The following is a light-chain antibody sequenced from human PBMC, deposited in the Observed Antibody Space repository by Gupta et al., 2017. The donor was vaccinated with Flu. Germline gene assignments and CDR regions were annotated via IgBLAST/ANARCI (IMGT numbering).Light chain of an antibody. Sequence: SYELTQPPSVSVSPAQTASLTCSGDKLGDKYACWYQQKPGQSPVLVIYQDSKRPSGIPERFSGSNSGNTATLTISGTQAMDEADYYCRAWDSSTVVFGGGTKLTVL. CDR1: KLGDKY. CDR2: QDS. V-gene: IGLV3-1*01. J-gene: IGLJ2*01. CDR3: RAWDSSTVV.